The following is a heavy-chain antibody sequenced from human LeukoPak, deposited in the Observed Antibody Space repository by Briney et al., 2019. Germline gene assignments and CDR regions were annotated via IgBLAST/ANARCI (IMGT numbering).Heavy chain of an antibody. Sequence: ASVKVSCKTSGYSFTNFGITWVRQAPGQGLEWMGWISGYNSKPFYAQNFQGRVTMTTDTSTSTAYMELRSLRSDDTAVYYCARDPYGSGAIWGQGTLVTVSS. V-gene: IGHV1-18*01. CDR3: ARDPYGSGAI. CDR1: GYSFTNFG. D-gene: IGHD3-10*01. CDR2: ISGYNSKP. J-gene: IGHJ4*02.